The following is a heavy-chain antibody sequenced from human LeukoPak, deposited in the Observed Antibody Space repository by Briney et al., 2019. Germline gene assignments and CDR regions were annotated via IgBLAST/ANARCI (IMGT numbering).Heavy chain of an antibody. D-gene: IGHD3-22*01. J-gene: IGHJ3*02. CDR1: GYTFTSYA. V-gene: IGHV7-4-1*02. Sequence: EASVKVSCKASGYTFTSYAMNWVRQAPGQGLEWMGWINTNTGNPTYAQGFTGRFVFSLDTSVSTAYLQISSLKAEDTAVYYCARATALYYYDSSGYYYPDAFDIWGQGTMVTVSS. CDR3: ARATALYYYDSSGYYYPDAFDI. CDR2: INTNTGNP.